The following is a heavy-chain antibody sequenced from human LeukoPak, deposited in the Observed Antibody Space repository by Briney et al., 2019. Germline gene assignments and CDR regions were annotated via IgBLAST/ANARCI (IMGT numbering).Heavy chain of an antibody. CDR1: GFTFSSYG. CDR2: ISYDGSNK. CDR3: ARVGLGVGSGMKASGFDP. J-gene: IGHJ5*02. V-gene: IGHV3-30*03. Sequence: PGGSLRLSCAASGFTFSSYGMHWVRQAPGKGLEWVAVISYDGSNKYYADSVKGRFTISRDNAKNSLFLQMSSLRVEDTAMYYCARVGLGVGSGMKASGFDPWGQGTLVIVSS. D-gene: IGHD3-10*01.